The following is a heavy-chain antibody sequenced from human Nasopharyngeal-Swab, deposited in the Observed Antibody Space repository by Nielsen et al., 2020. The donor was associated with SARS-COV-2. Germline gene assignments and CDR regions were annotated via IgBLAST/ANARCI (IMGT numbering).Heavy chain of an antibody. CDR2: IYWDEDK. Sequence: SGPTMVKPTQTLTLTCTFSGFSLSTSGVGVGWIRQPPGKALEWLALIYWDEDKRYSPSLKSRLTITKDTSKNQVVLTMTNMDPVDTATYYCARQGDYDILTGYGYWGQGTPVTVSS. D-gene: IGHD3-9*01. V-gene: IGHV2-5*02. CDR3: ARQGDYDILTGYGY. J-gene: IGHJ4*02. CDR1: GFSLSTSGVG.